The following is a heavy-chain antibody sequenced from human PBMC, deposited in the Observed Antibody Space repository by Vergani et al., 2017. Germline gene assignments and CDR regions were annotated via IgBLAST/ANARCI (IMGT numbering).Heavy chain of an antibody. V-gene: IGHV3-7*01. CDR3: ARVRAVAGSFYGMDV. CDR1: GFTFSSYW. D-gene: IGHD6-19*01. CDR2: IKQDGSEK. Sequence: EVQLVESGGGLVQPGGSLRLSCAASGFTFSSYWMSWVRQGPGKGLEWVANIKQDGSEKYYVDSVKGRFTISRDNAKNSLYLQMNSLRAEDTAVYYCARVRAVAGSFYGMDVWGQGTTVTVSS. J-gene: IGHJ6*02.